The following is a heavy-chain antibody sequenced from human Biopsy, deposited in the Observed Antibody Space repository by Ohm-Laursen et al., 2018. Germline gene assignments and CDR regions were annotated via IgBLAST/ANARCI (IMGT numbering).Heavy chain of an antibody. D-gene: IGHD3-3*01. J-gene: IGHJ5*01. CDR2: IYYSGTT. Sequence: SDTLSLTCTVSGESMETYYWSWIRQPPGKAMEWIASIYYSGTTHKNPSLKSRVTISVDTSQGLLSLDLSSVTAADTAVYYCARVRGGFLEWFDYWGQGTLVTVSS. V-gene: IGHV4-59*07. CDR3: ARVRGGFLEWFDY. CDR1: GESMETYY.